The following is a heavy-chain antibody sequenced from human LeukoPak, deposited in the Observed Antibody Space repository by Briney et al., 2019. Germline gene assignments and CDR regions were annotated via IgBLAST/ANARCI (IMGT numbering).Heavy chain of an antibody. J-gene: IGHJ4*02. V-gene: IGHV1-18*01. CDR2: ISAYNGNT. D-gene: IGHD6-25*01. Sequence: ASVTVSCTASGYTFTSYGISWVRQAPGQGLEWMGWISAYNGNTNYAQKLQGRVTMTTDTSTSTAYMELRSLRSDDTAVYYCARGAAIPTRAGFDYWGQGTLVTVSS. CDR3: ARGAAIPTRAGFDY. CDR1: GYTFTSYG.